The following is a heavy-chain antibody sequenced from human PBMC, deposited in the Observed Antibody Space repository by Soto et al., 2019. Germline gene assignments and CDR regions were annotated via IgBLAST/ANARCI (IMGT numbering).Heavy chain of an antibody. CDR3: ANHIAARYFED. D-gene: IGHD6-6*01. CDR2: ISYDGSHE. Sequence: GGSLRLSCAASGFNFNYYPIHLVRQAPGKGLECVALISYDGSHEYYADSVKGRFSLSRHNSKNTVYLQMNSLRAEDTAVYYCANHIAARYFEDWGQGTLVTLSS. J-gene: IGHJ4*02. V-gene: IGHV3-30-3*01. CDR1: GFNFNYYP.